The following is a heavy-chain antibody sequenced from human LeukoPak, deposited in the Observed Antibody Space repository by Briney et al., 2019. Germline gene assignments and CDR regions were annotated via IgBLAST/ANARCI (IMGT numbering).Heavy chain of an antibody. V-gene: IGHV3-66*01. J-gene: IGHJ6*02. CDR2: IYSGGST. Sequence: GGSLRLSRAASGFTVSSNYMSWVRQAPGKGLEWVSVIYSGGSTYYADSVKGRFTISRDNSKNTLYLQMNSLRAEDTAVYYCARDWMVEREVRGVIPYYYGMDVWGQGTTVTVSS. CDR1: GFTVSSNY. CDR3: ARDWMVEREVRGVIPYYYGMDV. D-gene: IGHD3-10*01.